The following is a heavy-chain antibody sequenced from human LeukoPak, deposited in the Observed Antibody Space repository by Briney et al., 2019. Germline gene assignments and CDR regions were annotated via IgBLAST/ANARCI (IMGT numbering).Heavy chain of an antibody. CDR1: GGSISSGVFH. D-gene: IGHD2-8*02. CDR3: ARSPGRSCNGTDCFYY. V-gene: IGHV4-31*03. Sequence: SETQSLTCTVSGGSISSGVFHWSWVRQLPGKGLSWIGYISYTGNTHYSPSLKSRVSISVDTSKNQMSLTLISVTSAHTAVYFCARSPGRSCNGTDCFYYWGQGAQVIVSS. CDR2: ISYTGNT. J-gene: IGHJ4*02.